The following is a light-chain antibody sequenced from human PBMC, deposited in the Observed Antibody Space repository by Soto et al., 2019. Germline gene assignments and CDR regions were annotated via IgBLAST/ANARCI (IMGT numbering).Light chain of an antibody. CDR2: GNS. V-gene: IGLV1-40*01. J-gene: IGLJ1*01. Sequence: QSVLTQPPSVSAAPGQRVTISCTGRTSNIGATYDVHWYQQLLGTAPKLLIYGNSNRPSGVPDRFSGSKSGPSASLAITGLQAEDEADYCCQSYDSSLSASYVFGTGTKVTVL. CDR1: TSNIGATYD. CDR3: QSYDSSLSASYV.